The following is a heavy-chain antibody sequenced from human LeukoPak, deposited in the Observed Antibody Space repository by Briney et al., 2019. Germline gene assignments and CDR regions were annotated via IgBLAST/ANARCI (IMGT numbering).Heavy chain of an antibody. CDR2: ISGSGGST. Sequence: GGSLRLSCAASGFTFSSYAMSWVREAPGKGLEWVSGISGSGGSTYYADSVKGRFTISRDNSKNTLYLQMNSQKAEDTAVYYCAKGTGTTRYYYMDVWGKGTTVTVSS. CDR1: GFTFSSYA. J-gene: IGHJ6*03. V-gene: IGHV3-23*01. D-gene: IGHD1-1*01. CDR3: AKGTGTTRYYYMDV.